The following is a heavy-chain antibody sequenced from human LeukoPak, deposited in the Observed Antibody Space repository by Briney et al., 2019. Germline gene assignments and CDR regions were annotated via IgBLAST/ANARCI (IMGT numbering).Heavy chain of an antibody. CDR2: IRYDGSNK. CDR1: GFTFSSYG. CDR3: ARGRYSSSWYNAFDI. D-gene: IGHD6-13*01. J-gene: IGHJ3*02. Sequence: GGSLRLSCAASGFTFSSYGMHWARQAPGKGLEWVAFIRYDGSNKYYADSVKGRFTISRDNAKNSLYLQMNSLRAEDTAVYYCARGRYSSSWYNAFDIWGQGTMVTVSS. V-gene: IGHV3-30*02.